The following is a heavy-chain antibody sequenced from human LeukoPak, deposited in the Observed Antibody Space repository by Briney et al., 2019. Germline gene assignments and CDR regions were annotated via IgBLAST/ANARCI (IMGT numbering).Heavy chain of an antibody. Sequence: SVKVSCKASGGTFSSYAISWVRQAPGQGLEWMGGIIPIFGTANYAQKFQGRVTITADESTSTAYMELSSLRSEDTAVYYCARGMVRGVIESYYYYMDVWGKGTTVTISS. J-gene: IGHJ6*03. CDR2: IIPIFGTA. V-gene: IGHV1-69*13. CDR3: ARGMVRGVIESYYYYMDV. D-gene: IGHD3-10*01. CDR1: GGTFSSYA.